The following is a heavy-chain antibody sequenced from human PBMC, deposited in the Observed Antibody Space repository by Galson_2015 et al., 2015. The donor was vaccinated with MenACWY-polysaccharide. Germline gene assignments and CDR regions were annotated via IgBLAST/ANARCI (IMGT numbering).Heavy chain of an antibody. Sequence: SLRLSCAASGFTFSNFWMHWVRQAPGKGLVWVSRINTNGRTTTYADSVKGQFTISRDDAKNTVSLQMNSLRAEDTAVYYCARGEVAAGADYWGQGTLVTVCS. CDR2: INTNGRTT. D-gene: IGHD5-12*01. CDR3: ARGEVAAGADY. CDR1: GFTFSNFW. V-gene: IGHV3-74*01. J-gene: IGHJ4*01.